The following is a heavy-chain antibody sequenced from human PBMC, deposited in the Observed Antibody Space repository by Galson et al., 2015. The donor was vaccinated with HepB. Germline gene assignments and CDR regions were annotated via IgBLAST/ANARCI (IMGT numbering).Heavy chain of an antibody. CDR2: IKEDGSEK. D-gene: IGHD3-22*01. CDR3: ASFGYDSSDYDYFDY. V-gene: IGHV3-7*01. CDR1: GFTFSNYW. Sequence: SLRLSCAASGFTFSNYWMSWVRQAPGKGLEWVANIKEDGSEKYYVDSVKGRFTISRDNAKNSLFLQMNSLRGEDTAVYYCASFGYDSSDYDYFDYWGQGTLVTVSS. J-gene: IGHJ4*02.